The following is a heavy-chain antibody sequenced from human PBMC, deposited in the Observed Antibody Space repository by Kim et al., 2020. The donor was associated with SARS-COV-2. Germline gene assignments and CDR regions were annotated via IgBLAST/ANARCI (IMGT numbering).Heavy chain of an antibody. D-gene: IGHD1-26*01. CDR1: GGSISSGSYH. CDR2: IYPSGTT. Sequence: SETLSLTCTVSGGSISSGSYHWGWIRQSPGKGLEFIGTIYPSGTTYYNPPLKGRVTMSVDTSKNQVSLELCSVTAADTAVDYCASNPGGSFDFWGQGTLVTVAS. V-gene: IGHV4-39*01. CDR3: ASNPGGSFDF. J-gene: IGHJ4*02.